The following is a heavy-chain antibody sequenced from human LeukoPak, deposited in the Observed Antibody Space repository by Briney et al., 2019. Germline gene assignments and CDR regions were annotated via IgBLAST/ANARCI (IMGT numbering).Heavy chain of an antibody. V-gene: IGHV4-39*07. Sequence: SETLSLTCTVSGGSISSSCYYWGWLRQPPGTGLERLGSIYYSGTTHYNPSLESRVTISVDTSKNQFSLKLASVTAADTAIYYCAKGAGGFSYYNWFDLWGQGTLVTVSS. CDR2: IYYSGTT. CDR1: GGSISSSCYY. J-gene: IGHJ5*02. CDR3: AKGAGGFSYYNWFDL. D-gene: IGHD5-18*01.